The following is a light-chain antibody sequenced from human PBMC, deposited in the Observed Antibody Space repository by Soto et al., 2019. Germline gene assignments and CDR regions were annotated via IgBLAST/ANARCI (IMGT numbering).Light chain of an antibody. Sequence: EVVLTQCPGALSLSPGESATLSCRAIQSFSDTHVAWYQQRPGQAPRLLIYDASRRDIGVPDRFSGSGSGTDFTLTISGLEPEPFAAYFCHQYGMSPQTFGQGTKVDIK. V-gene: IGKV3-20*01. CDR3: HQYGMSPQT. CDR2: DAS. J-gene: IGKJ1*01. CDR1: QSFSDTH.